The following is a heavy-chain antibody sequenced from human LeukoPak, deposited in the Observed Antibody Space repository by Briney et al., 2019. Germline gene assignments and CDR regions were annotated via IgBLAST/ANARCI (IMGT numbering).Heavy chain of an antibody. Sequence: PGGSLRLSCTASGFTFGDYAMSWFRQAPGKGLEWVGFIRSKAYGGTTEYAAPVKGRFTISRDDSKSIAYLQMNGLKTEDTAVYYCTRYSGSYSTDCYFDYWGQGTLVTVSS. D-gene: IGHD1-26*01. V-gene: IGHV3-49*03. CDR2: IRSKAYGGTT. CDR1: GFTFGDYA. CDR3: TRYSGSYSTDCYFDY. J-gene: IGHJ4*02.